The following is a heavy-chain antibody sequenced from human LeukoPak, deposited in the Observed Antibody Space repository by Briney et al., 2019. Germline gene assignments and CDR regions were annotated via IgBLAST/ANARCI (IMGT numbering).Heavy chain of an antibody. CDR1: GFTFDDFA. D-gene: IGHD5-18*01. V-gene: IGHV3-43*02. CDR2: ISGNGGST. CDR3: AKDRALTSDTHGGLDV. J-gene: IGHJ6*01. Sequence: GGSPRLACAASGFTFDDFAIGCGCQGPEEGLGWVSLISGNGGSTYYADSVKGRFTISRDNSKNSLYLQMNSLTTEDTALYYCAKDRALTSDTHGGLDVRGQGTTVTVSS.